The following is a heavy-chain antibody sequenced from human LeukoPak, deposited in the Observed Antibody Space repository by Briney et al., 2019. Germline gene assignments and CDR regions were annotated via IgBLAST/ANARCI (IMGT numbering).Heavy chain of an antibody. CDR1: GFTFSSYR. D-gene: IGHD6-6*01. CDR3: ARGLSGYASSLGY. J-gene: IGHJ4*02. Sequence: MAGGSLRLSCAASGFTFSSYRMNWVRQAPGKGLEWVSSISSSSSYIYYADSVKGRFTVSRDNAKKSLYLQMNSLRAEDMAVYYCARGLSGYASSLGYWGQGTLVTVSA. CDR2: ISSSSSYI. V-gene: IGHV3-21*01.